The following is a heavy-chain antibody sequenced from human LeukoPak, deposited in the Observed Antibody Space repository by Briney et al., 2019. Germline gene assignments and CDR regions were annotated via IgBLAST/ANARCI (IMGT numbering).Heavy chain of an antibody. D-gene: IGHD3-22*01. CDR3: ARGGSPETLGSGYSPYIMDY. V-gene: IGHV4-59*11. J-gene: IGHJ4*02. CDR1: GGSISSHY. CDR2: IYYSGST. Sequence: PSETLSLTCTVSGGSISSHYWSWIRQPPGEGLEWIGYIYYSGSTNYNPSLKSRVTISVDTSKNQFSLKLSSVTAADTAVYYCARGGSPETLGSGYSPYIMDYWGQGTLVTVSS.